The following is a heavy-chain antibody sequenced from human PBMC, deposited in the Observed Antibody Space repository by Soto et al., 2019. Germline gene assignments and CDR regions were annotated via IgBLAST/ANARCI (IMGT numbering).Heavy chain of an antibody. V-gene: IGHV4-59*08. J-gene: IGHJ3*02. D-gene: IGHD3-22*01. CDR1: GGSMSSYY. CDR2: IYYSGSA. CDR3: ARSDYYDMWDAFDI. Sequence: PSETLSLTCTVSGGSMSSYYWSWLRQPPGKGLEWIGYIYYSGSANSNPSLKSRVTISVDTSKNQLSLKLSSVTAADTAVYYCARSDYYDMWDAFDIWGQGTMVTVS.